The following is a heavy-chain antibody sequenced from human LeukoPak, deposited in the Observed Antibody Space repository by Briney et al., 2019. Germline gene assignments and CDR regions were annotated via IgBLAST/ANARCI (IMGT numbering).Heavy chain of an antibody. Sequence: GRSLRLSCAASGFTFSRYAMNWVRQAPGKGLEWVAVISYDGSNKYYADSVKGRFTISSANAKNKLYLQMNSLRAEDTAVYISASTAVGGAFEIWGQGTMVTVSS. V-gene: IGHV3-30*04. CDR2: ISYDGSNK. CDR1: GFTFSRYA. J-gene: IGHJ3*02. CDR3: ASTAVGGAFEI. D-gene: IGHD3-16*01.